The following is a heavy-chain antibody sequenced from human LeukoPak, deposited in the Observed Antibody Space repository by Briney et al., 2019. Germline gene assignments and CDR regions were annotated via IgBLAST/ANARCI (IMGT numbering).Heavy chain of an antibody. D-gene: IGHD3-10*01. CDR1: GGSISSSGYY. CDR2: IFYSGST. V-gene: IGHV4-31*03. CDR3: ARGTYYSSSGSYYNLDQ. J-gene: IGHJ4*02. Sequence: KSSQTLSLTCTVSGGSISSSGYYWTWIRQHPGKGLEWLGYIFYSGSTYYNPSLKGRFTISLDTSKNQLSLKLSSVTAAETAVYYCARGTYYSSSGSYYNLDQWGQGTLVTVSS.